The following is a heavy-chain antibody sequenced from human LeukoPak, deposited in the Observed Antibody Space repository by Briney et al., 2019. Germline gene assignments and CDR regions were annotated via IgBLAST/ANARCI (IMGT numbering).Heavy chain of an antibody. Sequence: ASVKVSCKASGGTFSNKAITWVRQAPGQGLEWMGWIIPIIGTTNIAQMFQGRVTITADKSTNVAYMEMSSLRFDDTAIYYCVRGPPPDLVITDTQFDSWGQGTLVTVSS. CDR3: VRGPPPDLVITDTQFDS. J-gene: IGHJ4*02. D-gene: IGHD2-21*01. V-gene: IGHV1-69*06. CDR1: GGTFSNKA. CDR2: IIPIIGTT.